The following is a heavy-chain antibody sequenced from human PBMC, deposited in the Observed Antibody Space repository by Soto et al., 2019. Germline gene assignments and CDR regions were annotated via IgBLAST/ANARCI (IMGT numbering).Heavy chain of an antibody. V-gene: IGHV3-64*01. CDR3: ARTTYGGEFDP. CDR2: ISSNGGST. Sequence: EVQLVESGGGLVQPGGSLRLSCAASGFTFSSYAMHWVRQAPGKGLEYVSAISSNGGSTYYANSVKGRFTISRDNSKNTLYLQMGSLRAEDMAVYCCARTTYGGEFDPWGQGTLVTVSS. J-gene: IGHJ5*02. D-gene: IGHD3-16*01. CDR1: GFTFSSYA.